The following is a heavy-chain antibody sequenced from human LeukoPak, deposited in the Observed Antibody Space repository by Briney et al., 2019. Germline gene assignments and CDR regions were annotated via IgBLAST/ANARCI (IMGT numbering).Heavy chain of an antibody. D-gene: IGHD5-18*01. J-gene: IGHJ4*02. Sequence: GGSLRLSCAASGFTFSSYAMNWVRQAPGKGLEWVSAISGSGSSTHYADSVKGRFTISRDNSKNTLYLQMNSLRAEDTAVYYCAKDLDVGGHSYGYPFDYWGQGTLVTVSS. V-gene: IGHV3-23*01. CDR1: GFTFSSYA. CDR3: AKDLDVGGHSYGYPFDY. CDR2: ISGSGSST.